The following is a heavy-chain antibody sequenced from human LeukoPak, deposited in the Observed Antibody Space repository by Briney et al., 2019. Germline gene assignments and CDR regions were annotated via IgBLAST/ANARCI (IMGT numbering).Heavy chain of an antibody. D-gene: IGHD3-10*01. CDR1: GASFGTNY. Sequence: SETLSLTCSVSGASFGTNYWSWIRQAPGKGLEWIGYIYYSGGSNDNPSPKGRVTISADTSKNQFSLNLRSVTAADTAVYYCAKGHGSGTFYRGLFDSWGQGIPVTVSS. CDR3: AKGHGSGTFYRGLFDS. CDR2: IYYSGGS. V-gene: IGHV4-59*01. J-gene: IGHJ4*02.